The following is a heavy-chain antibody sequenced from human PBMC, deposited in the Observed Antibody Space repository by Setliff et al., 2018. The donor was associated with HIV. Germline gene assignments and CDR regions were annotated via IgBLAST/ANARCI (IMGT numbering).Heavy chain of an antibody. D-gene: IGHD3-9*01. CDR1: GFTFSDYS. Sequence: GESLKISCAASGFTFSDYSINWVRQAPGKGLEWVSTITSSSDSIYYVDSLKGRFTVSRDDARNSLYLQMNSLRAEDSAMYYCAILTSAYTNTWYPGFDYWGQGTLVTVSS. CDR3: AILTSAYTNTWYPGFDY. V-gene: IGHV3-21*01. CDR2: ITSSSDSI. J-gene: IGHJ4*02.